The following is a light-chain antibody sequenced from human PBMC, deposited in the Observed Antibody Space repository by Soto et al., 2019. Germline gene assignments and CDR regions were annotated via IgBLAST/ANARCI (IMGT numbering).Light chain of an antibody. J-gene: IGKJ1*01. CDR1: QSISSW. CDR3: QQYKSSSQT. Sequence: DIQMTQSPSTLSASVGDRVTITCRASQSISSWLAWYQHKPGKAPKLLIYKATSLESGVPSRFSGSGSGTEFTLTIISLQPDDFATYYCQQYKSSSQTFGQGTKVEIK. CDR2: KAT. V-gene: IGKV1-5*03.